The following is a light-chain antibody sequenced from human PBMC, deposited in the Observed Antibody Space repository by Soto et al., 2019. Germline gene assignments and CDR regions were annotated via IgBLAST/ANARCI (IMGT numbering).Light chain of an antibody. CDR2: GAF. CDR1: RTINTY. J-gene: IGKJ4*01. Sequence: DVRMTQSPSSLSASVGDTITITCRASRTINTYLSWFQHKPGEPPRLLIYGAFTLHDGGPSRFSGSVSGADFTLTISGLQREDFASYHGQQTYSDISFGGGTKV. CDR3: QQTYSDIS. V-gene: IGKV1-39*01.